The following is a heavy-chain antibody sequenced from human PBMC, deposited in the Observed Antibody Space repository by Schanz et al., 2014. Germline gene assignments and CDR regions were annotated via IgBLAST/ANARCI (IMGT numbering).Heavy chain of an antibody. V-gene: IGHV3-11*01. CDR2: ISRDGTTS. D-gene: IGHD6-19*01. Sequence: QVFLAESGGGVVQPGRSLRLSCAASGFIFNDYYMNWIRQAPGKGLEWLSYISRDGTTSYYADSVKGRFTISRDNAKNSLYLEMTSLRGEDTAVYYCARDLISSGWYGWGQGTLVTVSS. CDR3: ARDLISSGWYG. J-gene: IGHJ4*02. CDR1: GFIFNDYY.